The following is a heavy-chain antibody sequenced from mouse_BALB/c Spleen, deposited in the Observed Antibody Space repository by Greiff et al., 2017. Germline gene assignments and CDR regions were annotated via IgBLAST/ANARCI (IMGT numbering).Heavy chain of an antibody. V-gene: IGHV14-4*02. CDR1: GFNIKDYY. Sequence: VQLQQSGAELVRSGASVKLSCTASGFNIKDYYMHWVKQRPEQGLEWIGWIYPENGDTEYAPKFQGKATMTADTSSNTAYLQLSSLTSEDTAVYYCNAWAYGYGYWGQGTTLTVSS. J-gene: IGHJ2*01. D-gene: IGHD1-2*01. CDR2: IYPENGDT. CDR3: NAWAYGYGY.